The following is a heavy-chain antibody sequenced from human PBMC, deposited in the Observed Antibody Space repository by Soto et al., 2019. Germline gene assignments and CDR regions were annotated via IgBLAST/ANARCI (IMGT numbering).Heavy chain of an antibody. D-gene: IGHD3-22*01. V-gene: IGHV3-15*07. J-gene: IGHJ4*01. Sequence: GGSLRLSCAASGFTFSNAWINWVRQAPGKGLEWVGRIKSKTDGGTADFAAPVKGRFAISRDDSKNTVYLQMNSLKTEDTAVYYCTTDSYSTIIVVRFDYWGHGTLVTVSS. CDR1: GFTFSNAW. CDR2: IKSKTDGGTA. CDR3: TTDSYSTIIVVRFDY.